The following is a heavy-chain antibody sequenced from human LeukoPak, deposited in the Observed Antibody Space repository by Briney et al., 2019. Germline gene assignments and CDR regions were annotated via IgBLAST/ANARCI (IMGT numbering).Heavy chain of an antibody. CDR1: GYSFTSYW. V-gene: IGHV5-10-1*01. CDR3: AMGATTLYNWFDP. Sequence: GESLKISCKGSGYSFTSYWISWVRQMPGKGLEWMGRIDPSDSYTNYSPSSQGHVTISADKSISTAYLQWSSLKASDTAMYYCAMGATTLYNWFDPWGQGTLVTVSS. D-gene: IGHD1-26*01. J-gene: IGHJ5*02. CDR2: IDPSDSYT.